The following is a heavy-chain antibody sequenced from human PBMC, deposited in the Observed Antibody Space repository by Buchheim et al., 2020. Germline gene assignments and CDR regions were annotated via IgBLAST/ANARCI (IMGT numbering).Heavy chain of an antibody. Sequence: QVQLQESGPGLVKPSETLSLTCTVSGGSISSYYWSWIRQPPGKGLEWIGYIYYSGSTNYNPSLKSRVTISVDTSKNQFSLKLSSVTAADTAVYYCAREEAAAASGDYFDYWGQGTL. CDR1: GGSISSYY. J-gene: IGHJ4*02. CDR2: IYYSGST. CDR3: AREEAAAASGDYFDY. D-gene: IGHD6-13*01. V-gene: IGHV4-59*01.